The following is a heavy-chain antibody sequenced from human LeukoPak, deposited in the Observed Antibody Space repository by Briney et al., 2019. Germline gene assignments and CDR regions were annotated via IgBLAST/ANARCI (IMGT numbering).Heavy chain of an antibody. CDR3: ARDELTGP. D-gene: IGHD1-1*01. CDR1: GFTFSSYW. Sequence: PGGSLRLSCAASGFTFSSYWMHWVRQAPGKGLVWVSRITSDGRITNYADSVKGRFTISRDNAKNTLYLQMNSLRAEDTAVCYCARDELTGPWGQGTLVTVSS. CDR2: ITSDGRIT. V-gene: IGHV3-74*01. J-gene: IGHJ5*02.